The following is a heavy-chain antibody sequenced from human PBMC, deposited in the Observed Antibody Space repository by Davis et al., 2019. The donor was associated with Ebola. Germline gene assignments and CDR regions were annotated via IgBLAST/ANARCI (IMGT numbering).Heavy chain of an antibody. CDR3: ARRWTGGVWSLKHYVKYYYYGMDV. CDR2: ISSSGSTI. D-gene: IGHD2-8*02. J-gene: IGHJ6*02. Sequence: GESLKISCAASGFTFSDYYMSWIRQAPGKGLEWVSYISSSGSTIYYEDSVKGRFTISRDNAKNSLYLQMNSLRAEDTAVYYCARRWTGGVWSLKHYVKYYYYGMDVWGQGTTVTVSS. CDR1: GFTFSDYY. V-gene: IGHV3-11*01.